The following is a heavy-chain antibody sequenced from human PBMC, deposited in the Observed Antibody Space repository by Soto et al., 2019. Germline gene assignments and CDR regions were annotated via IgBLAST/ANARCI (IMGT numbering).Heavy chain of an antibody. J-gene: IGHJ4*02. CDR1: GFSFSTYW. V-gene: IGHV3-74*03. CDR3: TRGPRVDSAGTGAH. D-gene: IGHD6-13*01. CDR2: ISGDGYTT. Sequence: DVQLVESGGGLAQPGGSLRLSCTASGFSFSTYWMHWVRQVPGKGPVWVSRISGDGYTTTYADSVKGRFTISRDNANNILYLEMNTLRAEDTAVYHCTRGPRVDSAGTGAHWGQGTLVTVSS.